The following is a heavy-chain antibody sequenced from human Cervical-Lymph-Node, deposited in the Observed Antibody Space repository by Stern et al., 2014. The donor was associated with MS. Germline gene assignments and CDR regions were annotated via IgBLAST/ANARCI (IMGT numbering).Heavy chain of an antibody. D-gene: IGHD2-2*01. J-gene: IGHJ4*02. CDR3: ATHAPGVVPAALDY. Sequence: QVTLRESGPTLVKPTQTLTLTCNFSGFSLNTRGVGVGWIRQPPGKALEWLAFIYWDDSKRYSPSLKNSLTITKDTSKNQVVLTMNNMDPVDTATFYCATHAPGVVPAALDYWGQGTLVTVSS. V-gene: IGHV2-5*02. CDR2: IYWDDSK. CDR1: GFSLNTRGVG.